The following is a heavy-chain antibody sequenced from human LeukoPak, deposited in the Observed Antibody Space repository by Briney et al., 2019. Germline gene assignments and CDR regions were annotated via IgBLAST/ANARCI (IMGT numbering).Heavy chain of an antibody. V-gene: IGHV4-30-2*01. CDR1: GGPISIGGFS. D-gene: IGHD1-26*01. CDR3: ARDRAGLGLLDF. J-gene: IGHJ3*01. Sequence: PSETLSLTCTVSGGPISIGGFSCPWIRQPPGKGLGWIGYIFQSGRPSYNPSLRSRVTISVDTSTNQFSLRLTSVTAADTAMYYCARDRAGLGLLDFWGQGTMVTVFS. CDR2: IFQSGRP.